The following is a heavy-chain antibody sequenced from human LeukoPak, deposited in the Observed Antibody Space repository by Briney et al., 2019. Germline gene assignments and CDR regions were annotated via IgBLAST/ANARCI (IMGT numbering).Heavy chain of an antibody. CDR1: GFTFSSYA. D-gene: IGHD3-3*01. V-gene: IGHV3-23*01. CDR2: ISGSGGST. CDR3: ANHRSTIFGVDLDY. Sequence: GGSLRLSCAASGFTFSSYAMSWVRQAPGKGLEWVSAISGSGGSTYYADSVKGRFTISRDNSKNTLYLQMNSLRAEGTAVYYCANHRSTIFGVDLDYWGRGTLVTVPS. J-gene: IGHJ4*02.